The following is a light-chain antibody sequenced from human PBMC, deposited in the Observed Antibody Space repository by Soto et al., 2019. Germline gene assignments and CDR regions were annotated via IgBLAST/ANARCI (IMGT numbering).Light chain of an antibody. V-gene: IGLV1-47*01. J-gene: IGLJ2*01. Sequence: QSVLTQPPSASGTPGQRVTISCSGSSSNIGSNYVYWYQQVPGTAPKLLIYRNNQRPSGVPDRFSGSKSGTSASLAITGLRSEDEADYYCAAWDDSLSAYVIFGGGTKLT. CDR3: AAWDDSLSAYVI. CDR2: RNN. CDR1: SSNIGSNY.